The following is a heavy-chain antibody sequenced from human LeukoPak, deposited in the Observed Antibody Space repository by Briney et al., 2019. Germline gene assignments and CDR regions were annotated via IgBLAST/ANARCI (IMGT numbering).Heavy chain of an antibody. J-gene: IGHJ4*02. CDR2: IWYDGSNK. D-gene: IGHD6-19*01. CDR1: GFTFSSYG. V-gene: IGHV3-33*06. Sequence: GRSLRLSCAASGFTFSSYGMHWVRQAPGKGLEWVAVIWYDGSNKYYADSVKGRFTISRDNSKNTLYLQMNSLRAEDTAVYYCAKAVEGALDYWGQGTLVTVSS. CDR3: AKAVEGALDY.